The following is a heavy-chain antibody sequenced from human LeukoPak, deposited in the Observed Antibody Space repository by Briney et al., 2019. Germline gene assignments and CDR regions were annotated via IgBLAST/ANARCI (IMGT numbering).Heavy chain of an antibody. V-gene: IGHV3-21*01. CDR1: GFTFSNYA. J-gene: IGHJ4*02. CDR2: ISSSSSYM. CDR3: ARDSGLLPIVTYYFDS. Sequence: GGSLRLSCAASGFTFSNYAMHWVRQAPGKGLEWVSSISSSSSYMDYADSMRGRFTISRDSSQNSLYLQMNGLKAEDTAAYYCARDSGLLPIVTYYFDSWGQGTLVTVSS. D-gene: IGHD3-22*01.